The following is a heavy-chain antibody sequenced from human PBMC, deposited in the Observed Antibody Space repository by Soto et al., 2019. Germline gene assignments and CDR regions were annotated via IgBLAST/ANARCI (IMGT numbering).Heavy chain of an antibody. CDR1: GFTFSSYA. V-gene: IGHV3-23*01. D-gene: IGHD4-4*01. CDR2: ISGSGGST. Sequence: GGSLRLSCAASGFTFSSYAMSWVRQAPGKGLEWVSAISGSGGSTYYADSVKGRFTISRDNSKNTLYLQMNSLRAEDAAVYYCAKDVTKVGKYYFDYWGQGTLVTVSS. J-gene: IGHJ4*02. CDR3: AKDVTKVGKYYFDY.